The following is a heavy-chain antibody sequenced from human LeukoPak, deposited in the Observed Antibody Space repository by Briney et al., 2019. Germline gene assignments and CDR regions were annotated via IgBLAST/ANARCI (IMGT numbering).Heavy chain of an antibody. CDR2: IYYSGST. J-gene: IGHJ3*02. CDR3: ARTYDSSGYSAFHI. D-gene: IGHD3-22*01. CDR1: GDSISSYY. Sequence: PSETLSLTCNVSGDSISSYYWTWIRQTPGQELEWIGYIYYSGSTYYNPSLESRVTMSVDTSKSQFSLKLTSVTAADTAVYYCARTYDSSGYSAFHICGQGTMVTVSS. V-gene: IGHV4-59*01.